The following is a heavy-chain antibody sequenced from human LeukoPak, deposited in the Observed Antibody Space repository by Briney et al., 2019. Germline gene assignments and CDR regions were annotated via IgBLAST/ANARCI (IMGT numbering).Heavy chain of an antibody. D-gene: IGHD3-10*01. CDR2: INHSGST. Sequence: PSETLSLTCAVYGGSFSGYYWSWIRQPPGKGLEWIGEINHSGSTNYNPSLKSRVTISVDTSKNQFSLKLSSVTAADTAVYYCARAVYYYGSGVLYYYYYMDVWGKGTTVTVSS. V-gene: IGHV4-34*01. J-gene: IGHJ6*03. CDR1: GGSFSGYY. CDR3: ARAVYYYGSGVLYYYYYMDV.